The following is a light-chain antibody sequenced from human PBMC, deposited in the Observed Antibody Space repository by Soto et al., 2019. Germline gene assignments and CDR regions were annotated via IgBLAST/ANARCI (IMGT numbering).Light chain of an antibody. CDR3: LAYDNGLSGVV. CDR2: GNT. V-gene: IGLV1-40*01. Sequence: QSVLTQPPSVSGAPGQGVTISCTGSSSNIGAGYDVHWYQQLPGTAPKLLINGNTNRPSGVPDRFSGSKSGASASLAITSLQAEDEADYYCLAYDNGLSGVVFGGGTKLTVL. J-gene: IGLJ3*02. CDR1: SSNIGAGYD.